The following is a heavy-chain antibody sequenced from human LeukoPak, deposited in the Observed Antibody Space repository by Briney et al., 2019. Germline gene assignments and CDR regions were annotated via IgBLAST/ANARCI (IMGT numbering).Heavy chain of an antibody. J-gene: IGHJ4*02. V-gene: IGHV4-59*01. Sequence: PSETLSLTCTVSGGSISSYYWSWIRQPPGEGLEWIGYIYYSGSTNYNPSLKSRVTISVDTSKNQFSLKLSSVTAADTAVYYCAGMVGPYYFDYWGQGTLVTVSS. CDR3: AGMVGPYYFDY. CDR2: IYYSGST. CDR1: GGSISSYY. D-gene: IGHD2-8*01.